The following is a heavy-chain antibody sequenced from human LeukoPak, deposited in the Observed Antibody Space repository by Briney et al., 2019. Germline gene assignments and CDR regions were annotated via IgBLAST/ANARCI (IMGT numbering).Heavy chain of an antibody. V-gene: IGHV3-30*03. CDR1: GFTFSSYG. Sequence: PGGSLRLSCAASGFTFSSYGMHWVRQAPGKGLEWVAVISYDGSNKYYADSVKGRFTISRDNSKNTLYLQMNSLRAEDTAVYYCASSVGGNSPWPGNFDYWGQGTLVTVSS. D-gene: IGHD4-23*01. J-gene: IGHJ4*02. CDR3: ASSVGGNSPWPGNFDY. CDR2: ISYDGSNK.